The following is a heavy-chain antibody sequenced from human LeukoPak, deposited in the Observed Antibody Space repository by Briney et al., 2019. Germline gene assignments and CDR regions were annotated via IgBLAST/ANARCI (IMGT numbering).Heavy chain of an antibody. CDR2: IYYSGST. D-gene: IGHD6-19*01. Sequence: SETLSLTCTVSGGSISSGGYYWSWIRQHPGKGLEWIGYIYYSGSTYYNPSLKSRVTISVDTSKNQCSLKLSSVTAADTAVYYCARYSSGWYTAFDYWGQGTLVTVSS. CDR3: ARYSSGWYTAFDY. CDR1: GGSISSGGYY. J-gene: IGHJ4*02. V-gene: IGHV4-31*03.